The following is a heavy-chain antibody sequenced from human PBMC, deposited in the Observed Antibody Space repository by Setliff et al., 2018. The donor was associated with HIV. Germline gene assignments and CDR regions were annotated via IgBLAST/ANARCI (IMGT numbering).Heavy chain of an antibody. Sequence: SETLSLTCTVSGGSISSYYWSWIRQPPGKGLEWIGYIYYSGSATYNPSLKSRITISIDTSTNQFSLHLNSVTAADTAVYYCARDVKLAYCSGGSCPRAYFSGLDVWGQGTTVTVSS. CDR2: IYYSGSA. V-gene: IGHV4-59*12. J-gene: IGHJ6*02. CDR3: ARDVKLAYCSGGSCPRAYFSGLDV. D-gene: IGHD2-15*01. CDR1: GGSISSYY.